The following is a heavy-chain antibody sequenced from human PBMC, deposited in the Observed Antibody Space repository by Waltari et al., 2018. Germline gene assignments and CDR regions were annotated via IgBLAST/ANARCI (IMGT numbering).Heavy chain of an antibody. CDR1: GFSLSTSGVG. D-gene: IGHD4-17*01. CDR2: IYWNDDK. Sequence: QITLKESGPTLVKPTQTLTLTCTFSGFSLSTSGVGVGWIRQPPGKALEWLALIYWNDDKRYSPSLKSRLTITKDTSKNQVVLTMTNMDPVDTATYYCAHLSYDYGDYGDYFDYWGQGTLVTVSS. J-gene: IGHJ4*02. CDR3: AHLSYDYGDYGDYFDY. V-gene: IGHV2-5*01.